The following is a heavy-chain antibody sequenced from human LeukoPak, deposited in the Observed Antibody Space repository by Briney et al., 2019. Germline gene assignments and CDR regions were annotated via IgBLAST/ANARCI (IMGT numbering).Heavy chain of an antibody. CDR2: ISGSGAST. CDR3: AKGIAEESLFDS. CDR1: GFTFSSHA. D-gene: IGHD6-13*01. Sequence: EGSLRLSCAASGFTFSSHAMSWVRQAPGKGLEWVSAISGSGASTYYADSVKGRFTISRDNSKNTLYLQMNSLRAEDTAVYYCAKGIAEESLFDSWGQGTLVTVSS. J-gene: IGHJ4*02. V-gene: IGHV3-23*01.